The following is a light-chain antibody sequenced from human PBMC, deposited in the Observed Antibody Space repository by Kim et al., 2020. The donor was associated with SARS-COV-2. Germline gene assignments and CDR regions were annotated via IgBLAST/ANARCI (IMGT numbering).Light chain of an antibody. CDR2: GAY. Sequence: GSQGERATLTCRASKRVGSDLAWCQQKPGEAPRGLIYGAYTRGTGVPARCSGSGSGTEFTLTISRLQSEDFAVCFCQQSKEGPRTFCQGTKVDIK. J-gene: IGKJ1*01. CDR1: KRVGSD. V-gene: IGKV3-15*01. CDR3: QQSKEGPRT.